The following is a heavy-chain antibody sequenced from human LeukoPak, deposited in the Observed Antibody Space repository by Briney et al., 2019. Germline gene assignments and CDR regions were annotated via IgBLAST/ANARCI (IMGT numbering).Heavy chain of an antibody. V-gene: IGHV3-21*01. CDR2: ISTGSSYI. D-gene: IGHD3-10*01. Sequence: PGGSLRLSCAASGFIFSSYSMNWVRQAPGKGLEWVSSISTGSSYIYYADSVKGRFTISRDNAKNSLYLQMNSLRAEDTAVYYCARDLSGSGSSDYWGQGTLVTVSS. CDR1: GFIFSSYS. J-gene: IGHJ4*02. CDR3: ARDLSGSGSSDY.